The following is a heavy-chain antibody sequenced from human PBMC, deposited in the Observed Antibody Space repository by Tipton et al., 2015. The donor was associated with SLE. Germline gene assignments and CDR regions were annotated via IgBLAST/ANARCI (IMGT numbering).Heavy chain of an antibody. CDR1: GSTFSNYW. J-gene: IGHJ4*02. Sequence: SLRLSCAASGSTFSNYWMSWVRQAPGKGLEWVANIKQDGSEKYYVDSVKGRFTISRDNAKNSLYLQMNSLRAEDTAVYYCARTRYWGQGPLVTVSS. D-gene: IGHD1-14*01. V-gene: IGHV3-7*01. CDR2: IKQDGSEK. CDR3: ARTRY.